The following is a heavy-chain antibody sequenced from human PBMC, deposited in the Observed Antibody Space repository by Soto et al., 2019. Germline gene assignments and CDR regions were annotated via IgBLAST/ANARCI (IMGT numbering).Heavy chain of an antibody. V-gene: IGHV4-59*01. D-gene: IGHD2-2*01. J-gene: IGHJ4*02. CDR2: IYFTGST. Sequence: SETLSLTCNVSGGSISNYFWRWIRQPPGKGLEWIGYIYFTGSTEYNPTLKSRVTTSVDTSKNQFSLKLTSVTAADTAVYFCARGTQVPSARRYYFDSWGQGTLVTVSS. CDR3: ARGTQVPSARRYYFDS. CDR1: GGSISNYF.